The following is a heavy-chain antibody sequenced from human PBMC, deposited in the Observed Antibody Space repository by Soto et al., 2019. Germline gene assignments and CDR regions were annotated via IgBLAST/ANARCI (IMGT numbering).Heavy chain of an antibody. J-gene: IGHJ4*02. V-gene: IGHV3-30*18. D-gene: IGHD2-21*01. CDR1: GFTFSNYA. CDR3: AKANTIPFFDS. CDR2: ISTDGNKR. Sequence: QVQLVQSGGGVVRPGRSLRLSCAASGFTFSNYAMHWVRQAPGKGLEWVALISTDGNKRDYADSVKGRFTISRDNSENILFLQMSNLRSDDTALYYCAKANTIPFFDSWGQGTLGTVSA.